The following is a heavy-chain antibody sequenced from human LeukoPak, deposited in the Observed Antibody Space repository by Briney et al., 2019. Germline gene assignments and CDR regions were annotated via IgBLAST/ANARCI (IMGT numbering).Heavy chain of an antibody. CDR3: AREEGYGGAFDY. Sequence: GGSLRLSCGDSGFTLSNYAMHWVPQAPGNGLEWVAVISDDGSNKYYADSVKGRFTISRDNSKNTLYLQMNSLRAEDTAVYYCAREEGYGGAFDYWGQGTLVTVSS. CDR1: GFTLSNYA. J-gene: IGHJ4*02. V-gene: IGHV3-30*04. D-gene: IGHD2-15*01. CDR2: ISDDGSNK.